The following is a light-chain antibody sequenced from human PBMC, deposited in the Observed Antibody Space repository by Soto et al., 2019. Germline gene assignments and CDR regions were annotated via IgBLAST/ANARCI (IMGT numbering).Light chain of an antibody. CDR1: NIGRKS. Sequence: SYELPQPPSVSVAPGQTARITCGGSNIGRKSVHWYQQKTCQAPVVVVYDDRDRPSGIPERFSGSNAGNTATLTISRVEACDEADDYCQLWDSNSDHVLFGGGTKLPVL. V-gene: IGLV3-21*02. CDR3: QLWDSNSDHVL. CDR2: DDR. J-gene: IGLJ2*01.